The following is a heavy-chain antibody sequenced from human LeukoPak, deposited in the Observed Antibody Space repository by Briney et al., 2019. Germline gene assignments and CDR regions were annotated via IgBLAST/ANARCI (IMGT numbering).Heavy chain of an antibody. D-gene: IGHD2-2*01. J-gene: IGHJ4*02. CDR3: ARVVPAAIFSGYYFDY. CDR2: IYYSGST. CDR1: GGSVSSGSYY. Sequence: SETLSLTCTVSGGSVSSGSYYWSWIRQPPGKGLEWIGYIYYSGSTNYNPSLKSRVTILVDTSKNQFSLKLSSVTAADTAVYYCARVVPAAIFSGYYFDYWGQGTLVTVSS. V-gene: IGHV4-61*01.